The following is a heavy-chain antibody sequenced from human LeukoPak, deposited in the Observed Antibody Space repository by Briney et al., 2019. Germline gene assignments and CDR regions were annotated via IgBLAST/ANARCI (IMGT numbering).Heavy chain of an antibody. V-gene: IGHV1-2*02. CDR1: GYTFTGYC. Sequence: ASVKVSCKASGYTFTGYCMHWVRQAPGQGLEWMGWINPNSGGTNYAQKFQGRVTMTRDTSISTAYMELSRLRSDDTAVYYCARDRFVVNNWFDPWGQGTLVTVSS. CDR2: INPNSGGT. J-gene: IGHJ5*02. D-gene: IGHD2/OR15-2a*01. CDR3: ARDRFVVNNWFDP.